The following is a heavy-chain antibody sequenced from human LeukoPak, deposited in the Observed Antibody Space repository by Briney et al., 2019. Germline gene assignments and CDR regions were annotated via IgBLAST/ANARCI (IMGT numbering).Heavy chain of an antibody. CDR2: IYANNGGT. Sequence: SETLSLTCTVSGGSISGHHWSWIRQPPGKGLEWIGYIYANNGGTDYNPSLKSRATISVDTSKNQFSLHLNAVTAADTAVYYCARLYDSSGYTNWLDPWGQGTLVTVSS. D-gene: IGHD3-22*01. J-gene: IGHJ5*02. V-gene: IGHV4-59*11. CDR1: GGSISGHH. CDR3: ARLYDSSGYTNWLDP.